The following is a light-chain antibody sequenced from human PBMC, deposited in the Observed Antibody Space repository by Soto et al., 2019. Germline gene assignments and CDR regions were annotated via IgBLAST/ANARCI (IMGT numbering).Light chain of an antibody. CDR2: AAS. J-gene: IGKJ1*01. Sequence: DIQMTLSPSSLSASVGDRATITCRASQSIAGDLSWYQQKPGKAPKLLIYAASSLQSGVSSRFSGSGSGTDFTLTISSLQPEDFATYYCQQSYSAPWTFGQGTKVDIE. V-gene: IGKV1-39*01. CDR3: QQSYSAPWT. CDR1: QSIAGD.